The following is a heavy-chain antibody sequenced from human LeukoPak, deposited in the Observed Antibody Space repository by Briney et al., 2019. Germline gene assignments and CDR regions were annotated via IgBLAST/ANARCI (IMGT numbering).Heavy chain of an antibody. Sequence: PSQTLSLTCTVSGGSISSGGYYWSWIRQPPGKGLEWIGYIYHSGSTYYNPSLKSRVTISVDRSKNQFSLKLSSVTAADTAVYYCARGRGELGKTDDAFDIWGQGTMVTVSS. CDR3: ARGRGELGKTDDAFDI. CDR2: IYHSGST. CDR1: GGSISSGGYY. J-gene: IGHJ3*02. D-gene: IGHD7-27*01. V-gene: IGHV4-30-2*01.